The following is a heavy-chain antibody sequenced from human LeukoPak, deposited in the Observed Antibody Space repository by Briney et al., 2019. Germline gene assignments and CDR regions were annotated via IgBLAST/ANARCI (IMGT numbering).Heavy chain of an antibody. CDR3: AREVGNSTSWYGTFDP. CDR1: GYTFTSYD. V-gene: IGHV1-2*05. CDR2: ISPNSGVP. D-gene: IGHD6-13*01. J-gene: IGHJ5*02. Sequence: ASVKVSCKASGYTFTSYDINWVRQATGQGMEWLGRISPNSGVPNYAQKFQGRVTITRDTSVNTVYMELNGMKSDDTGAYYCAREVGNSTSWYGTFDPWGQGTVVTVSS.